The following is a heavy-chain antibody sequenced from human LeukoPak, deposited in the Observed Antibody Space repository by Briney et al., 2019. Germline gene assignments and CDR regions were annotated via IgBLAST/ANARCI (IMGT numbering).Heavy chain of an antibody. Sequence: GGSLRLSCAASGFTFSDRYMDWVRQAPGKGLEWIGRSRNKANSYTTEYAAPVKGRFTISRDDSKNSLYLQMNSLKTEDTAVYYCTTPDGGSYRFDNWGQGTLVTVSS. D-gene: IGHD3-16*02. CDR3: TTPDGGSYRFDN. J-gene: IGHJ4*02. CDR1: GFTFSDRY. CDR2: SRNKANSYTT. V-gene: IGHV3-72*01.